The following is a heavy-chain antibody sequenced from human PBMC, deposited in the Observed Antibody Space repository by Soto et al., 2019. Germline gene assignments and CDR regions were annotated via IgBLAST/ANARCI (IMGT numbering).Heavy chain of an antibody. D-gene: IGHD1-26*01. J-gene: IGHJ6*02. CDR3: ASVGATTRLYYYGMDV. V-gene: IGHV1-3*01. CDR1: GYTFTSYA. Sequence: GASVKVYCKASGYTFTSYAMHWVRQAPGQRLEWMGWINAGNGNTKYSQKFQGRVTITADKSTSTAYMELSSLRSEDTAVYYCASVGATTRLYYYGMDVWGQGTTVTVSS. CDR2: INAGNGNT.